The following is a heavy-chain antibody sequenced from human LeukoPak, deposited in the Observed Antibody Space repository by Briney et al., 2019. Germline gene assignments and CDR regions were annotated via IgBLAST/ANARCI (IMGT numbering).Heavy chain of an antibody. V-gene: IGHV3-23*01. J-gene: IGHJ4*02. Sequence: GGSLRLSCAGSRFTFSSYAMNWVRQAPGKGLEWISSFDASSGSTYYADSVKGRFTISRDNSKNTLYLEMNSLRVDDTAVYYCAKDPFMTAGHYFDYWGQGTLVTVSS. CDR3: AKDPFMTAGHYFDY. CDR1: RFTFSSYA. CDR2: FDASSGST.